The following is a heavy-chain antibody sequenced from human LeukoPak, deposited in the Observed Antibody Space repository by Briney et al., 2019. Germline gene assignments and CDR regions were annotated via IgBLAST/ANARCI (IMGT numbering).Heavy chain of an antibody. J-gene: IGHJ5*02. CDR2: IYYSGST. V-gene: IGHV4-39*01. D-gene: IGHD3-22*01. Sequence: SETLSLTCNVLGGSIRSSNYYWGWIRQPPGKGLEWIGSIYYSGSTYYNPSLKGRGTMSVDTSNNQFSLKLTSATATHTAVYYCVRLFYYDSRGPPSWGQGTLVTVSS. CDR3: VRLFYYDSRGPPS. CDR1: GGSIRSSNYY.